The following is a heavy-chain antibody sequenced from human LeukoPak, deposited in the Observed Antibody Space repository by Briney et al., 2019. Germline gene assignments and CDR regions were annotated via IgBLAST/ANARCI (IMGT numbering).Heavy chain of an antibody. V-gene: IGHV3-23*01. J-gene: IGHJ4*02. Sequence: GGSLRLSCAASGFSFDDYAMSWVRQAPGKGLEWVSAISGSGGSTYYADSVKGRFTISRDNSKNTLYLQMNSLRAEDTAVYYCAKADDSSGYYYFDYWGQGTLVTVSS. CDR2: ISGSGGST. D-gene: IGHD3-22*01. CDR3: AKADDSSGYYYFDY. CDR1: GFSFDDYA.